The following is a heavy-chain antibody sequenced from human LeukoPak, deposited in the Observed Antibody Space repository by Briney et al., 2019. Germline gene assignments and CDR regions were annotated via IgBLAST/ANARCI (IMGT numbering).Heavy chain of an antibody. Sequence: ASETLSLTCTVSGDSISRSTYYWAWIRQPPGKGLEWIGSVYYGRSPYFNPSLESRATISVDTSKNHFSLKMSSVTAADTAVYYCARSSGTGTFSYWGQGTLVTVSS. J-gene: IGHJ4*02. D-gene: IGHD6-25*01. CDR3: ARSSGTGTFSY. V-gene: IGHV4-39*02. CDR2: VYYGRSP. CDR1: GDSISRSTYY.